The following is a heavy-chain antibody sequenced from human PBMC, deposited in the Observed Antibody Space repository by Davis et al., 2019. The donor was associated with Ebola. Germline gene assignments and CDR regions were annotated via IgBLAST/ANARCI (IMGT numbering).Heavy chain of an antibody. V-gene: IGHV1-3*01. D-gene: IGHD3-3*01. CDR1: GYTFTSYA. Sequence: AASVKVSCKTSGYTFTSYAMHWVRQAPGQRLEWMGWINAGNGNTKYSQKFQGRVTITRDTSASTAYMELSRLRSDDTAVYYCARDFDFWSGYLSTYFDYWGQGTLVTVSS. CDR2: INAGNGNT. J-gene: IGHJ4*02. CDR3: ARDFDFWSGYLSTYFDY.